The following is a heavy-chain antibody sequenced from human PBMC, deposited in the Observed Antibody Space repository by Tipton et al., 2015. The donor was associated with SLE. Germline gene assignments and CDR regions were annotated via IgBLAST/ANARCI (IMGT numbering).Heavy chain of an antibody. CDR1: GGSISSSSYY. J-gene: IGHJ4*02. CDR2: IYYSGST. V-gene: IGHV4-39*02. D-gene: IGHD7-27*01. Sequence: TLSLTCTISGGSISSSSYYWGWIRQPPGKGLEWIGNIYYSGSTYYNPSLKSRVTISVDTSKNQFSLKLNSVTAADTAVYYCARDPSSGSGPGYWGQGTLVTVSS. CDR3: ARDPSSGSGPGY.